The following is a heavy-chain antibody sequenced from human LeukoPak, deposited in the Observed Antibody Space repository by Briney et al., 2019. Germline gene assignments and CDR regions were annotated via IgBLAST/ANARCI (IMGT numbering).Heavy chain of an antibody. Sequence: SETLSLTCTVSGYSISSGYYWGWIRQPPGKGLEWIGSIYHSGSTYYNPSLKSRVTISVDTSKNQFSLKLSSVTAADTAVYYCARHPYSSSWYDWGWFDPWGQGTLVTVSS. CDR2: IYHSGST. D-gene: IGHD6-13*01. J-gene: IGHJ5*02. V-gene: IGHV4-38-2*02. CDR1: GYSISSGYY. CDR3: ARHPYSSSWYDWGWFDP.